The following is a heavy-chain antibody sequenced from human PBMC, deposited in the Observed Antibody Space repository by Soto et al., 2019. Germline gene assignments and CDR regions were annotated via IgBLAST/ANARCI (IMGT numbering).Heavy chain of an antibody. D-gene: IGHD5-18*01. CDR2: IYPSGMP. V-gene: IGHV4-30-2*01. CDR1: GGSISNAAYS. J-gene: IGHJ4*02. Sequence: QLQLQESGSGLVKASHTLSLTCTVSGGSISNAAYSWSWIRQPPGKGLEWIGYIYPSGMPFYNPSLRSRVTISIDRSNDQFSLNLNSVTAADTAVYYCARERGGYGLFDSWGQGTLVTVSS. CDR3: ARERGGYGLFDS.